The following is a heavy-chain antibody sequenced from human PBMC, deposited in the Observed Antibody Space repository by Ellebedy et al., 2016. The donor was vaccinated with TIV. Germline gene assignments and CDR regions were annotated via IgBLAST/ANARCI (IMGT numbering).Heavy chain of an antibody. V-gene: IGHV4-39*07. CDR1: GGSISSSSHY. D-gene: IGHD4-17*01. Sequence: MPSETLSLTCTVSGGSISSSSHYWGWIRQPPGKGLEWIGCIHYRGSTYYNPSLTSRVTILVDTSQSQFSLRLRSVTAADTAVYYCARGGTVTSGTPVPEYWGQGTLVTVSS. CDR2: IHYRGST. CDR3: ARGGTVTSGTPVPEY. J-gene: IGHJ4*02.